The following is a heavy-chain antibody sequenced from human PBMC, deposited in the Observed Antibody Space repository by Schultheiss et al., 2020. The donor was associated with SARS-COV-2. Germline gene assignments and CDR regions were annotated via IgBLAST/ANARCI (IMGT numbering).Heavy chain of an antibody. V-gene: IGHV3-64D*06. CDR1: GFTFSSYA. J-gene: IGHJ4*02. Sequence: GGSLRLSCSASGFTFSSYAMHWVRQAPGKGLEYVSAISSNGGSTYYADSVKGRFTISRDNSKNTLYLQMSSLRAEDTAVYYCVKGPGIVGATNHTDYFDYWGQGTLVTVSS. CDR2: ISSNGGST. D-gene: IGHD1-26*01. CDR3: VKGPGIVGATNHTDYFDY.